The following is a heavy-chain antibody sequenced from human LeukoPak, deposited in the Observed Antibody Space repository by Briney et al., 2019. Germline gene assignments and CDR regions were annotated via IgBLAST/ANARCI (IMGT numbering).Heavy chain of an antibody. J-gene: IGHJ4*02. CDR3: ARAPRYAVGTAQIDY. CDR2: IYYSGST. Sequence: PSETLSLTCIVSGGSISSYFWSWIRQPPGKGLEWIGYIYYSGSTNYNPSLKSRVTISVDTSKNQFSLKLSSVTAADTAVYYCARAPRYAVGTAQIDYWGQGTLVTVSS. CDR1: GGSISSYF. D-gene: IGHD6-13*01. V-gene: IGHV4-59*01.